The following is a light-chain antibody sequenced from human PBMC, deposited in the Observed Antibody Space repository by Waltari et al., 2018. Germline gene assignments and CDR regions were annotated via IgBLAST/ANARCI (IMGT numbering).Light chain of an antibody. CDR3: QQRRNWLLA. J-gene: IGKJ5*01. Sequence: EVVLTQSPATLSLSPGERATLSCRASQSVSTYLAWYQQKPGQAPRLLIYDASIRATGIPARFSGSGSGRDVTLTISSLEPEDFALYYCQQRRNWLLACGQGTRVEIK. CDR2: DAS. V-gene: IGKV3-11*02. CDR1: QSVSTY.